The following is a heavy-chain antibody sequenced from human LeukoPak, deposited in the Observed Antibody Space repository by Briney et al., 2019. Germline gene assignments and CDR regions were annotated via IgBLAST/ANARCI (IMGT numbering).Heavy chain of an antibody. CDR1: GGSISSGGYS. Sequence: PSETLSLNCAVSGGSISSGGYSWSWIRQPPGKGLEWIGYIYHSGSTYYNPSLKSRVTISVDRSKNQFSLNLSSVTAADTAVYYCAREGYCSGGSCDNWFDPWGQGTLVTVSS. V-gene: IGHV4-30-2*01. J-gene: IGHJ5*02. D-gene: IGHD2-15*01. CDR3: AREGYCSGGSCDNWFDP. CDR2: IYHSGST.